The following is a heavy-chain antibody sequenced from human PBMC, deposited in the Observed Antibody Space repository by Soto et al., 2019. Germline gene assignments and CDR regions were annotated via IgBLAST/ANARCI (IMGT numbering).Heavy chain of an antibody. CDR3: ALSLYYYDSSYFDY. J-gene: IGHJ4*02. Sequence: SGPTLVNPTQTLTLTCTFSGFSLSTSGVGVGWIRKPPGKALEWLALIYWNDDNRYSPSLKSRLTITKDTSKNQVVLTMTNMDPVDTATYYCALSLYYYDSSYFDYWGQGTLVTVSS. V-gene: IGHV2-5*01. CDR2: IYWNDDN. D-gene: IGHD3-22*01. CDR1: GFSLSTSGVG.